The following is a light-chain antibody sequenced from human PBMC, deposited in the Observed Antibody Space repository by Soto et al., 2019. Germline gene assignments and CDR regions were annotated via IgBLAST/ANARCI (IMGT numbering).Light chain of an antibody. J-gene: IGKJ3*01. CDR1: HSVSSN. CDR2: GAS. CDR3: QRYNNWPS. V-gene: IGKV3D-15*01. Sequence: SVLPLSPATLSLSPGERATLSCRASHSVSSNLAWYQQKPGQAPRLLIYGASSRATGIPDTFSGSGSGTDFTLTISSLQSEDFAVYYCQRYNNWPSFGPGTKVDIK.